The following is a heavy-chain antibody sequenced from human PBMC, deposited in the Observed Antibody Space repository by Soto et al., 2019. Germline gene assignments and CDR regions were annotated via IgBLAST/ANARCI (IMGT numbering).Heavy chain of an antibody. J-gene: IGHJ4*02. CDR1: GGSISSSSYY. CDR3: ARRYTGSYFDY. V-gene: IGHV4-39*01. CDR2: IYYSGST. Sequence: QLQLQESGPGLVKPSETLSLTCTVSGGSISSSSYYWDWIRQPPGKGLEWIGSIYYSGSTYCNPSLRSRVTISVDTSKNQFSLKLSSVTAAATAVYYCARRYTGSYFDYWGQGALVTVSS. D-gene: IGHD1-26*01.